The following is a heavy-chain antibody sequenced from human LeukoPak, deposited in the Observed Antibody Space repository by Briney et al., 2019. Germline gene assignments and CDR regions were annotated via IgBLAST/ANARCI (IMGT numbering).Heavy chain of an antibody. CDR1: GYSISSGYY. D-gene: IGHD2-15*01. CDR2: IYHSGST. J-gene: IGHJ4*02. Sequence: SETLSLTCTVSGYSISSGYYWGWIRQPPGKGLEWIGSIYHSGSTYYNPSLKSRVTISVDTSTNQFSLKLSSVTAADTAVYYCARQEVVTYYFDYWGQGTLVTVSS. CDR3: ARQEVVTYYFDY. V-gene: IGHV4-38-2*02.